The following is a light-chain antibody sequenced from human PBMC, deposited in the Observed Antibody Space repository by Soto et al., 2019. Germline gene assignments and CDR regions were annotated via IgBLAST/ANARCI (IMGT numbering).Light chain of an antibody. J-gene: IGKJ2*01. Sequence: EIVMTQSPSTLSVSPGERATLCCRASQSFSSNLAWYQQKPGQAPRLLIYGASTRATGIPARFSGSGSGTEFTLTISSLQSEDFAVYYCQQYNNWPNTVGKGTKLEIK. CDR1: QSFSSN. V-gene: IGKV3-15*01. CDR3: QQYNNWPNT. CDR2: GAS.